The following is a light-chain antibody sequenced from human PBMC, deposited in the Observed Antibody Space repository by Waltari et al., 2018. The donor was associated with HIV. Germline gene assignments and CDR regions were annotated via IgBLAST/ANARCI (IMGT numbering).Light chain of an antibody. J-gene: IGLJ3*02. Sequence: QSVLTQPPSVSGAPGQTVTISCSGTSSNIGAGYDVNWYRQLPGTAPKLLIYDNTYRPSGVPDRFSASRSGSASLAITGLQAEDEANYYCQSFDSSLSGWVFGGGTKLTVL. CDR3: QSFDSSLSGWV. CDR1: SSNIGAGYD. V-gene: IGLV1-40*01. CDR2: DNT.